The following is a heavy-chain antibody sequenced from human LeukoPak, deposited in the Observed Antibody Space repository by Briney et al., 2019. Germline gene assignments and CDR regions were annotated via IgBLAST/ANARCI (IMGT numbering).Heavy chain of an antibody. CDR2: MYRSS. CDR3: ARENVVAQGTFDY. CDR1: GSSIGSGHY. D-gene: IGHD2-21*01. Sequence: PSETLSLTCSVSGSSIGSGHYWGWIRQAPGKGLEWIGNMYRSSFYNPSLKSRVTISLDPSKNQVSLKLTSVTAADTAFYFCARENVVAQGTFDYWGRGTLVTVSS. J-gene: IGHJ4*02. V-gene: IGHV4-38-2*02.